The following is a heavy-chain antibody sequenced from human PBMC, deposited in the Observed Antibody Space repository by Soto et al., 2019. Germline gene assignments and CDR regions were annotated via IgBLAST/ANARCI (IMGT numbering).Heavy chain of an antibody. V-gene: IGHV1-18*04. CDR2: ISAYNGNT. CDR1: GYTFTSYG. Sequence: ASVKVSCKASGYTFTSYGISWVRQAPGQGLEWMGWISAYNGNTSYAQKLQGRVTMTTDTSTSTAYMELRSLRSDDTAVYYCARETYYYDSSGYYGAFDIWGQGTMVTVSS. CDR3: ARETYYYDSSGYYGAFDI. D-gene: IGHD3-22*01. J-gene: IGHJ3*02.